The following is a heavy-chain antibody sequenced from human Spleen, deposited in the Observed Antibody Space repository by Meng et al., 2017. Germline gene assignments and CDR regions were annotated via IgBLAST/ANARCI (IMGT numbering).Heavy chain of an antibody. CDR2: IYSSGST. J-gene: IGHJ4*02. D-gene: IGHD3-22*01. V-gene: IGHV4-61*01. Sequence: SETLSLTCTVSGGSISSGSYYWTWIRQPPGKGLEWVAYIYSSGSTNYSPSLNSRVTISLDTSKNQFSLNLSSVTAADTAVYYCAREWDYYDSSGYSQFDYWGQGTLVTVSS. CDR1: GGSISSGSYY. CDR3: AREWDYYDSSGYSQFDY.